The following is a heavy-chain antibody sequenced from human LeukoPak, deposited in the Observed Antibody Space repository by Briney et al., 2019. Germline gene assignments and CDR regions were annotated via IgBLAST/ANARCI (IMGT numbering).Heavy chain of an antibody. V-gene: IGHV1-8*02. CDR3: ARAGSGYYYYYMDV. D-gene: IGHD3-22*01. J-gene: IGHJ6*03. CDR1: GYTFTGYY. CDR2: MNPNSGNT. Sequence: ASVKVSCKASGYTFTGYYMHWVRQATGQGLEWMGWMNPNSGNTGYAQKFQGRVTMTRNTSISTAYMELSSLRSEDTAVYYCARAGSGYYYYYMDVWGKGTTVTVSS.